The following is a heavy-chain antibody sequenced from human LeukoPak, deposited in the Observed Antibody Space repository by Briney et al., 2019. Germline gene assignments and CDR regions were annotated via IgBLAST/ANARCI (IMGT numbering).Heavy chain of an antibody. CDR3: AKGTMVTTYNWDH. CDR2: ISGSGGNT. J-gene: IGHJ4*02. D-gene: IGHD4-17*01. Sequence: GGSLRLSCAASGFTFSGYAISWVRQAPGKGLEWVPSISGSGGNTYYADSVKGRFTISRDNSKNTLYLQMNSLRAEDTAVYYCAKGTMVTTYNWDHWGQGTLVTVSS. CDR1: GFTFSGYA. V-gene: IGHV3-23*01.